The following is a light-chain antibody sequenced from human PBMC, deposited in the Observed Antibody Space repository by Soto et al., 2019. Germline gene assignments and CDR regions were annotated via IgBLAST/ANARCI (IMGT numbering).Light chain of an antibody. CDR2: AAS. Sequence: DIQMPQSPSSLSASVGARVTLPGRASQSISSYLNWYQQKPGKAPKLLIYAASSLQSGVPSRFSGSGSGTDFTLTISSLQPEDFATYYCQQSYSTPTWTFGQGTKVDIK. CDR3: QQSYSTPTWT. J-gene: IGKJ1*01. V-gene: IGKV1-39*01. CDR1: QSISSY.